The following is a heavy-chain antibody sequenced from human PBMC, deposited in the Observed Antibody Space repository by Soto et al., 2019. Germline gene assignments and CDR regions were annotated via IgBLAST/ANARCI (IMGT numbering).Heavy chain of an antibody. J-gene: IGHJ6*02. CDR1: GFSLSTSGMC. CDR3: ARTGWWRTLDYYYGMDV. V-gene: IGHV2-70*01. D-gene: IGHD2-15*01. Sequence: SCPTLVNPTQTLTLTCTFSGFSLSTSGMCVSWIRQPPGKALEWLALIDWDDDKYYSTSLKTRLTISKDTSKNQVVLTMTNMDPVDTATYYCARTGWWRTLDYYYGMDVWGQGTTVTVSS. CDR2: IDWDDDK.